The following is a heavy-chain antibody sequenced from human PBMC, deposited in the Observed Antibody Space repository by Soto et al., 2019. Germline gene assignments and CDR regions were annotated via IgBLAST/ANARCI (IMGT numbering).Heavy chain of an antibody. D-gene: IGHD2-15*01. CDR3: ARAGHGGDFDY. Sequence: ASVQVSCQASLYTFPSCAMHWVRQAPGQRLEWMGWINAGNGNTKYSQKFQGRVTITRDTSASTAYMELSSLRSEDTAVYYCARAGHGGDFDYWGQGTLVTVSS. J-gene: IGHJ4*02. CDR2: INAGNGNT. V-gene: IGHV1-3*01. CDR1: LYTFPSCA.